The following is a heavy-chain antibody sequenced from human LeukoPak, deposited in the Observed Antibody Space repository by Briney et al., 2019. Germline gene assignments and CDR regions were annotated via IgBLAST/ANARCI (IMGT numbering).Heavy chain of an antibody. V-gene: IGHV3-30*03. CDR3: ARSPGDYYGMDV. CDR2: ISYDGSNK. CDR1: GFIFSNYG. D-gene: IGHD4-17*01. Sequence: GGSLRLSCAASGFIFSNYGMNWVRQAPGKGLEWVAVISYDGSNKYYADSVKGRFTISRDNSKNTLYLQMNSLRAEDTAVYYCARSPGDYYGMDVWGQGTTVTVSS. J-gene: IGHJ6*02.